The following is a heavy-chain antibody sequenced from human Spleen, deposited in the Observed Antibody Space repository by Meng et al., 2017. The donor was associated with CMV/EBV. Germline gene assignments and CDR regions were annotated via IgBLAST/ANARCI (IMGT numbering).Heavy chain of an antibody. V-gene: IGHV3-74*01. J-gene: IGHJ4*02. Sequence: GESLKISCATSGFTFSRFWMHWVRQVPGKGLVWVSRISHDGSITNYSNLMRGRFTVSRDKDKSTLYLQMNSLRADDTAVYYCVLNYCNNTCVDFWGQGTLVTVSS. CDR2: ISHDGSIT. CDR1: GFTFSRFW. D-gene: IGHD2/OR15-2a*01. CDR3: VLNYCNNTCVDF.